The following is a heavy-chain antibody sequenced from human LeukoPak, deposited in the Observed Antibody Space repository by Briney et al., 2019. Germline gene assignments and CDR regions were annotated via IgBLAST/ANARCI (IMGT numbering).Heavy chain of an antibody. Sequence: PSETLSLTCTVSGGSISSGGYYWSWIRQHPGKGLEWIGYIYYSGSTYYNPSLKSRVTISVDTSKNQFSLKLSSVTAADTAVYYCARDRVMVTATSSYWYSDLWGRGTLVTVSS. J-gene: IGHJ2*01. CDR3: ARDRVMVTATSSYWYSDL. V-gene: IGHV4-31*03. D-gene: IGHD2-21*02. CDR2: IYYSGST. CDR1: GGSISSGGYY.